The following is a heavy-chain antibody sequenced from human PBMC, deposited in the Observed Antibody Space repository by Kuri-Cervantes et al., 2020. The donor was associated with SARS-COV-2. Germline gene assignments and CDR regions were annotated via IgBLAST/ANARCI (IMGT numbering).Heavy chain of an antibody. Sequence: QTLSLTCAVSGYSISSGYYWGWIRQPPGKGLEWIAIIYHSGSTYYNPSLKSRVTISLDTSKNQFSLKLSSVTAADTAVYYCARRGAGSSSAAFDIWGLGTMVTVSS. D-gene: IGHD6-6*01. CDR3: ARRGAGSSSAAFDI. V-gene: IGHV4-38-2*01. CDR1: GYSISSGYY. CDR2: IYHSGST. J-gene: IGHJ3*02.